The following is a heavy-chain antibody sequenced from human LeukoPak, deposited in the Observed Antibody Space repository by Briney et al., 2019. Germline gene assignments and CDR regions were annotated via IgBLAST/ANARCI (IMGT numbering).Heavy chain of an antibody. D-gene: IGHD6-19*01. CDR3: AHYTVAGTLVVRGYFDY. CDR1: GFTFSSYA. V-gene: IGHV3-23*01. Sequence: GGSLRLSCAASGFTFSSYAMSWVRQAPGKGLEWVSAISGSGGSTYYADSVKGRFTISRDNSKNTLYLQMNSLRAEDTAVYYCAHYTVAGTLVVRGYFDYWGQGTLVTVSS. CDR2: ISGSGGST. J-gene: IGHJ4*02.